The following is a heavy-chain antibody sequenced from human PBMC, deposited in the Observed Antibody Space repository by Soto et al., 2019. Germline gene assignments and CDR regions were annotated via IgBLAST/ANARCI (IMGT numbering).Heavy chain of an antibody. CDR1: GYTFTGYY. Sequence: ASVKVSCKASGYTFTGYYMHWVRQPPGQGLEKKGWINPNSGGTNYAQKFQGWVTMTRDTSISTAYMELSRLRSDDTAVYYCARDLDGSGWIDYWGQGTLVTVSS. V-gene: IGHV1-2*04. CDR2: INPNSGGT. D-gene: IGHD6-19*01. CDR3: ARDLDGSGWIDY. J-gene: IGHJ4*02.